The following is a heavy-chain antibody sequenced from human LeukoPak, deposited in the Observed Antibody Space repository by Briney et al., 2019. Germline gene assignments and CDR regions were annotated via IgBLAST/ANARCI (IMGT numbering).Heavy chain of an antibody. D-gene: IGHD6-19*01. Sequence: SETLSLTCTVSGGSISSYYWSWIRQPPGKGLEWIGYIYYSGSTNYNPSLKSRVTISVDTSKNQFSLKLSSVIAADTAVYYCARDSSGPDALDIWGQGTMVTVSS. CDR1: GGSISSYY. V-gene: IGHV4-59*01. J-gene: IGHJ3*02. CDR3: ARDSSGPDALDI. CDR2: IYYSGST.